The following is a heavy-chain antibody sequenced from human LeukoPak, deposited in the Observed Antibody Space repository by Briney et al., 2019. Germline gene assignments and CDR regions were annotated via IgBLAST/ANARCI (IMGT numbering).Heavy chain of an antibody. D-gene: IGHD5-24*01. J-gene: IGHJ2*01. CDR2: FDPEYVET. CDR1: GYALSESS. Sequence: ASVKVSCKVSGYALSESSIYWVRQTPGEGFEWMGGFDPEYVETTYAQKFRGRVTMTEDTSTDTAYMELINLRSDDTAVYYCVSDRSDGGYAESNGYPTFDLWGRGTLVTVSS. V-gene: IGHV1-24*01. CDR3: VSDRSDGGYAESNGYPTFDL.